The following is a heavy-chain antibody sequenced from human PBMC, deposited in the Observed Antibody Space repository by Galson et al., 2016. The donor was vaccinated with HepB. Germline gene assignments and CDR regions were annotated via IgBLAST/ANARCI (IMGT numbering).Heavy chain of an antibody. J-gene: IGHJ5*02. CDR1: GGSISSSNW. Sequence: SETLSLTCRVSGGSISSSNWWNWVRQPPGKGLEWIGDIYHSGSSNYNPSLKGRVTISVDKSNNQFSLKLTSVTAADTAMYYCARHNLYSTSWVDLWGQGTLVTVSS. CDR2: IYHSGSS. CDR3: ARHNLYSTSWVDL. V-gene: IGHV4-4*02. D-gene: IGHD2-21*01.